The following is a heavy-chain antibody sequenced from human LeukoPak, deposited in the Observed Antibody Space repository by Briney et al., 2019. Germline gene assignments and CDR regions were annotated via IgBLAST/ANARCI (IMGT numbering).Heavy chain of an antibody. CDR1: GFTFSIYG. V-gene: IGHV3-33*01. CDR3: ARASGPFDY. Sequence: GGSLRLSCAASGFTFSIYGMHWVRQAPGKGLEWVAVIWNDGSNKYYADSVKGRFTISRDNSKNTLYLQMNSLRAEDTAVYSCARASGPFDYWGQGTLVTVSS. J-gene: IGHJ4*02. D-gene: IGHD3-10*01. CDR2: IWNDGSNK.